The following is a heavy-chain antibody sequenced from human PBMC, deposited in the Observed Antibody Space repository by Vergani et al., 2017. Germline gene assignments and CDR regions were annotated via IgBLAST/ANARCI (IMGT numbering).Heavy chain of an antibody. CDR1: GYTFTSYG. D-gene: IGHD2-2*01. CDR2: ISAYNGNT. J-gene: IGHJ6*02. V-gene: IGHV1-18*04. Sequence: QVQLVQSGAEVKKPGASVKVSCKASGYTFTSYGISWVRQAPGQGLEWMGWISAYNGNTNYAQKLQGRVTMTTDTSTSTAYMELRSLRSDDTAVYYCARDPDIVVVPAAQYYYYYGMDVWGQGTTVTVSS. CDR3: ARDPDIVVVPAAQYYYYYGMDV.